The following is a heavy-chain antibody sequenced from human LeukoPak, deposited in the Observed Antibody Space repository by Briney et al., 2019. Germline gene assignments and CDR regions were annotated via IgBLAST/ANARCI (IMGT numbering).Heavy chain of an antibody. CDR2: IYYSGST. CDR3: ARDGGYSSGWYEET. D-gene: IGHD6-19*01. J-gene: IGHJ4*02. CDR1: SGSVSSGSYY. V-gene: IGHV4-61*01. Sequence: SETLSLTCTVSSGSVSSGSYYWSWIRQPPGTGLEWIGYIYYSGSTNYNPSLKSRVTISVDTSKNQFSLKLSSVTAADTAVYYCARDGGYSSGWYEETWGQGTLVTVSS.